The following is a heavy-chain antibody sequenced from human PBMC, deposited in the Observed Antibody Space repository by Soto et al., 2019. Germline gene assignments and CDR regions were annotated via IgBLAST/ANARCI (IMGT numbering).Heavy chain of an antibody. CDR2: INAANGDT. D-gene: IGHD6-13*01. J-gene: IGHJ5*02. V-gene: IGHV1-3*01. CDR3: VRRHVSATGIDWFDP. CDR1: GYTFTGYY. Sequence: ASVKVSCKASGYTFTGYYMHWVRQAPGQGLEWMGWINAANGDTKYSPKFQGRVTITRDTSASTAYMELSSLRSEDTAVYYCVRRHVSATGIDWFDPWGQGTLVTSPQ.